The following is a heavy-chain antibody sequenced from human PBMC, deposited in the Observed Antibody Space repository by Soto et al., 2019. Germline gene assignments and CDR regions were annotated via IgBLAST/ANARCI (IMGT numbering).Heavy chain of an antibody. V-gene: IGHV3-74*01. D-gene: IGHD6-13*01. CDR2: INSDGSST. CDR3: AQGIAAVGFDY. J-gene: IGHJ4*02. Sequence: LGGSLRLSCAASGFTFSSYWMHWVRQAPGKGLEWVSRINSDGSSTSYADSVKGRFTISRDNAKNTLYLQMNSLRAEDTAVYYCAQGIAAVGFDYWGQGTLVTVSS. CDR1: GFTFSSYW.